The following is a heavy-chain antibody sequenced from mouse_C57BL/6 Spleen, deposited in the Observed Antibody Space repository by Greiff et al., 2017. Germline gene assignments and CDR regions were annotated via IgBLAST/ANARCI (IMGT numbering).Heavy chain of an antibody. D-gene: IGHD2-1*01. CDR1: GFTFSSYA. Sequence: EVKVEESGGGLVKPGGSLKLSCAASGFTFSSYAMSWVRQTPEKRLEWVATISDGGSYTYYPDNVKGRFTISRDNAKNNLYLQMSHLKSEDTAMYYCARDGNYVYWGQGTLVTVSA. CDR3: ARDGNYVY. CDR2: ISDGGSYT. V-gene: IGHV5-4*01. J-gene: IGHJ3*01.